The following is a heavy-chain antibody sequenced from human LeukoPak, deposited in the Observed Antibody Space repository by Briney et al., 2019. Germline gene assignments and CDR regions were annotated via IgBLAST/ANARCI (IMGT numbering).Heavy chain of an antibody. CDR1: GFTFSNAW. CDR2: IKQDGSEK. V-gene: IGHV3-7*01. J-gene: IGHJ3*02. Sequence: QPGGSLRLSCVASGFTFSNAWMSWVRQAPGRGLEWVANIKQDGSEKYYGDSVKGRFTISRDNAENSLYLQMNSLRAEDTAVYYCARARGFDIWGQGTMVTVSS. D-gene: IGHD3-10*01. CDR3: ARARGFDI.